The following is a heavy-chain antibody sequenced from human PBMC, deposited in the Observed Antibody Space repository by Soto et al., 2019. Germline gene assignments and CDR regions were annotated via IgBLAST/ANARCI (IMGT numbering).Heavy chain of an antibody. V-gene: IGHV1-18*04. CDR2: ISAYNGNT. Sequence: ASVKVSCKASGYTFTSYGISWVRQAPGQGLEWMGWISAYNGNTNYAQKLQGRVTMTTDTSTSTAYMELRSLRSDDTAVYYCARDNDCQLPCTIHYYYYCMDVWGELPTFTASS. CDR1: GYTFTSYG. J-gene: IGHJ6*02. D-gene: IGHD2-2*01. CDR3: ARDNDCQLPCTIHYYYYCMDV.